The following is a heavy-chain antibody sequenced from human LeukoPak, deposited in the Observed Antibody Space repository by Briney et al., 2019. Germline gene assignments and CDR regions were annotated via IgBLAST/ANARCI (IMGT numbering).Heavy chain of an antibody. D-gene: IGHD1-7*01. CDR3: ARDNLELRGNFDY. CDR2: IIPIFGTA. CDR1: GGTFSSYA. J-gene: IGHJ4*02. Sequence: SVTVSCKASGGTFSSYAISWVRQAPGQGLEWMGGIIPIFGTANYAQKFQGRVTITADESTSTAYMELSSLRSEDTAVYYCARDNLELRGNFDYWGQGTLVTVSS. V-gene: IGHV1-69*13.